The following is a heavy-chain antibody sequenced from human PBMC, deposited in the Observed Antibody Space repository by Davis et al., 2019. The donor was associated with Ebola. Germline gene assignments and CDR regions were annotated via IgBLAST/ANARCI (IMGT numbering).Heavy chain of an antibody. Sequence: SETLSLTCTVSGDSISNSFYNWGWIRQTPEKGLEWIASIYYSGNTYYNPSLKSRVTISVDTSKNQFSLKVNSVTAADTAVYYCARLTLASVPDIVDHWGQGSLVTVSP. J-gene: IGHJ4*02. CDR1: GDSISNSFYN. V-gene: IGHV4-39*01. CDR3: ARLTLASVPDIVDH. D-gene: IGHD3-3*02. CDR2: IYYSGNT.